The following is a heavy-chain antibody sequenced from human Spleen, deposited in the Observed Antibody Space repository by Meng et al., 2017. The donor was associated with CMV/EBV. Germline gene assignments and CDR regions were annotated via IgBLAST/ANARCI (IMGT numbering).Heavy chain of an antibody. CDR3: ASGSIVVVPAAFDY. D-gene: IGHD2-2*01. CDR2: IIPIFGTA. CDR1: GYTFIGYD. J-gene: IGHJ4*02. Sequence: SVKVSCKASGYTFIGYDLHWVRQAPGQGLEWMGGIIPIFGTANYAQKFQGRVTITTDESTSTAYMELSSLRSEDTAVYYCASGSIVVVPAAFDYWGQGTLVTVSS. V-gene: IGHV1-69*05.